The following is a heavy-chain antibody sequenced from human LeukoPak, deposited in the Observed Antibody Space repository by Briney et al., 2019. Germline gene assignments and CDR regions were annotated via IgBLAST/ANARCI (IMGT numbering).Heavy chain of an antibody. D-gene: IGHD2-21*01. Sequence: SETLSLTCTVSGGSMNTYYWSWIRQPPGKGLEWIGYIYHSGDTKYNPSFKSRLTMSVDTSKNQFSLRLNSVTAADTAVYYCVRSVCGGLNFNSWGQGTLVTVFS. CDR2: IYHSGDT. V-gene: IGHV4-59*01. J-gene: IGHJ5*01. CDR3: VRSVCGGLNFNS. CDR1: GGSMNTYY.